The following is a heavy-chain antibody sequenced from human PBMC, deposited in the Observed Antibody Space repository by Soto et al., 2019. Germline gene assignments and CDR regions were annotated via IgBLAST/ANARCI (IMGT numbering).Heavy chain of an antibody. J-gene: IGHJ4*02. V-gene: IGHV3-30*18. CDR2: IWYDGSNK. CDR1: GFTFSSYW. CDR3: AKDPPPVSSNDILPES. D-gene: IGHD3-9*01. Sequence: SLRLSCAASGFTFSSYWMSWVRQAPRKGLEWVAVIWYDGSNKYYADSVKGRFTISRDNSKNTLYLQMNSLRAEDTAVYYCAKDPPPVSSNDILPESGGQGTLVTVS.